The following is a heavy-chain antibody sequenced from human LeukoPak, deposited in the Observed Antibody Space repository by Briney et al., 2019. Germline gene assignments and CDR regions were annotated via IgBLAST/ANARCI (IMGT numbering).Heavy chain of an antibody. D-gene: IGHD3-10*01. V-gene: IGHV1-2*02. CDR1: GYTLTGYY. CDR2: INPNSGGT. Sequence: ASVKVSCKASGYTLTGYYMHWVRQAPGQGLEWMGWINPNSGGTNYAQKFQGRATMTRDTSISTAYMELSRLRSDDTAVYYCARALNPMDYYYYMDVWGKGTTVTVSS. CDR3: ARALNPMDYYYYMDV. J-gene: IGHJ6*03.